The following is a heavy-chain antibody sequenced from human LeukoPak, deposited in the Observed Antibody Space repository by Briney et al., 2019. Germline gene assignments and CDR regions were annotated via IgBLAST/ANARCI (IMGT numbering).Heavy chain of an antibody. V-gene: IGHV3-48*03. Sequence: GGSLRLSCAASGFTFSSYEMNWVRQAPGKGLEWVSYISSSGSTIYYADSVKGRFTISRDNAKNSLYLQLNSLRAEDTAVYYCARGHSSGYYFDYWGQGTLVTVSS. D-gene: IGHD3-22*01. CDR3: ARGHSSGYYFDY. CDR1: GFTFSSYE. CDR2: ISSSGSTI. J-gene: IGHJ4*02.